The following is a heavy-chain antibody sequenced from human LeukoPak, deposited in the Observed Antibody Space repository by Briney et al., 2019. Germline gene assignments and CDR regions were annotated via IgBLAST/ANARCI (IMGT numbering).Heavy chain of an antibody. V-gene: IGHV3-11*01. D-gene: IGHD3-10*01. CDR1: GLTFSDYY. J-gene: IGHJ4*02. Sequence: GGSLRLSCAASGLTFSDYYMSWIRQAPGKGLEWVSYISSSGSTIYYADSVKGRFTISRDNAKNSLYLQMNSLRAEDTAVYYCARDKYYGSGTKNDYWGQGALVTVSS. CDR3: ARDKYYGSGTKNDY. CDR2: ISSSGSTI.